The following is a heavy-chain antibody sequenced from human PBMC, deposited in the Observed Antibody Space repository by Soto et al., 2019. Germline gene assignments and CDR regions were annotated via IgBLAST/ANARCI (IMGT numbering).Heavy chain of an antibody. D-gene: IGHD3-10*01. Sequence: GGSLRLSCAASGFTFSDHYMDWVRQAPGKGLEWVGRSRDKAHSYTTEYAASVKGRFTISRDDSKNSLYLQMNSLKTEDTAVYYCAKATRYYFDSWGQGALVTVSS. CDR3: AKATRYYFDS. CDR1: GFTFSDHY. CDR2: SRDKAHSYTT. V-gene: IGHV3-72*01. J-gene: IGHJ4*02.